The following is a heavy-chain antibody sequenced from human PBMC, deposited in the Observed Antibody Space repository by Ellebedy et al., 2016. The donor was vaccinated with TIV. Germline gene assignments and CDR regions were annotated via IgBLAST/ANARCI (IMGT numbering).Heavy chain of an antibody. D-gene: IGHD6-25*01. Sequence: GESLKISCAASQFTFSSYTMHWVRQAPGKGLEWVAFISSDGNIKDYADSVKGRFTISRDNSRKTLYLQMNSLRLDDTAVHYLARGSEGSGFDYWGQGTLVTVSS. J-gene: IGHJ4*02. CDR2: ISSDGNIK. CDR3: ARGSEGSGFDY. V-gene: IGHV3-30-3*01. CDR1: QFTFSSYT.